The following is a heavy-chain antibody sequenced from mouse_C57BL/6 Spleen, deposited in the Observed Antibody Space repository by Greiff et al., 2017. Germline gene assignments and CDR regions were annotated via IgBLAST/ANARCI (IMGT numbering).Heavy chain of an antibody. CDR3: ASLPYFDY. V-gene: IGHV3-6*01. CDR2: ISYDGSN. Sequence: EVQLMESGPGLVKPSQSLSLTCSVTGYSITSGYYWNWIRQFPGNKLEWMGYISYDGSNNYNPSLKNRISITRDTSTNQFFLKLNSVTTEDTATYYCASLPYFDYWGQGTTLTVSS. CDR1: GYSITSGYY. J-gene: IGHJ2*01. D-gene: IGHD2-1*01.